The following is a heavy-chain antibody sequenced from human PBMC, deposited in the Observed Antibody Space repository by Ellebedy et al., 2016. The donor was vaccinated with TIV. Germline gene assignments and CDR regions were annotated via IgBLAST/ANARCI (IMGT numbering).Heavy chain of an antibody. CDR2: IKEDGTTK. V-gene: IGHV3-7*01. CDR3: ARDQGQWELHY. CDR1: GFSFNSHW. Sequence: GGSLRLSCAASGFSFNSHWMSWVRQAPGKGLEWVANIKEDGTTKYYVDSVEGRFSVSRDNAKNSLFLQMDSLRPEDTAVYYCARDQGQWELHYWGQGTQVTVSS. J-gene: IGHJ4*02. D-gene: IGHD1-26*01.